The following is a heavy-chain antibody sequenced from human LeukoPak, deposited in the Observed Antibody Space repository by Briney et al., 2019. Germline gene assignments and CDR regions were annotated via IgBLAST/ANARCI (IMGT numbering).Heavy chain of an antibody. CDR1: GYTFTGYY. Sequence: ASVKVSCKASGYTFTGYYMHWVRQAPGQGLEWMGWINPNSGGTNYAQKFQGRVTMTRDTSISTAYMELSRLRSDDTAVYYCARGNIVVVAAAAPDYWGQGTLVTVSS. J-gene: IGHJ4*02. CDR3: ARGNIVVVAAAAPDY. CDR2: INPNSGGT. D-gene: IGHD2-15*01. V-gene: IGHV1-2*02.